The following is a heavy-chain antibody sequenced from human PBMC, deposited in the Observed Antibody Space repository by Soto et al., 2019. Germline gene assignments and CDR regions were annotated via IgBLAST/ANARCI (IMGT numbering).Heavy chain of an antibody. Sequence: QVQLQQWGAGLLKPSETLSLTCAVYGGSFSGYYWSWIRQPPGKGLEWIGEINHSGSTNYNPSLKSRVTISVDTSKNQFSLKLSSVTAADTAVYYCARERTYYYGSGSYFPLPFGYWGQGTLVTVSS. D-gene: IGHD3-10*01. V-gene: IGHV4-34*01. CDR2: INHSGST. J-gene: IGHJ4*02. CDR1: GGSFSGYY. CDR3: ARERTYYYGSGSYFPLPFGY.